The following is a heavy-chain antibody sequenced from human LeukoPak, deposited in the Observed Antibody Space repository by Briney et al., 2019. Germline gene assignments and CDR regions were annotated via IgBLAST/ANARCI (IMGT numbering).Heavy chain of an antibody. V-gene: IGHV4-4*07. Sequence: SETLSLTCTVSGGSISSYYWSWIRQPAGKGLEWIGRIYTSGSTNYNPSLKSRVTMSVDTSKNQFPLKLSSVTAADTAVYYCARESPGIAAAPAVDYWGQGTLVTVSS. CDR2: IYTSGST. D-gene: IGHD6-13*01. J-gene: IGHJ4*02. CDR1: GGSISSYY. CDR3: ARESPGIAAAPAVDY.